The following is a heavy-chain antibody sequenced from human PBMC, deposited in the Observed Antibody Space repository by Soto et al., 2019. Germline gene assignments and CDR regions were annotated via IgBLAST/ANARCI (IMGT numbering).Heavy chain of an antibody. CDR2: INAGNGNT. CDR1: GYTFTSYA. CDR3: ARDRSVLRYFDWLLYDY. Sequence: ASVKVSCKASGYTFTSYAMHWVRQAPGQRFEWMGWINAGNGNTKYSQKFQGRVTITRDTSASTAYMELSSLRSEDTAVYYCARDRSVLRYFDWLLYDYWGQGTLVTVSS. D-gene: IGHD3-9*01. J-gene: IGHJ4*02. V-gene: IGHV1-3*01.